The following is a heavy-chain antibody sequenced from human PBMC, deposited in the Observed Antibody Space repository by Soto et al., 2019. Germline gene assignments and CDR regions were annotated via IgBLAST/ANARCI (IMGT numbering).Heavy chain of an antibody. D-gene: IGHD2-2*01. V-gene: IGHV1-69*13. CDR3: ARGLVPAASPRYYYYYYGMDV. Sequence: GASVKVSFKASGGTFSSYAISWVRQAPGQGLEWMGGIIPIFGTANYAQKFQGRVTITADESTSTAYMELSSLRSEDTAVYYCARGLVPAASPRYYYYYYGMDVWGQGTTVTVSS. CDR2: IIPIFGTA. J-gene: IGHJ6*02. CDR1: GGTFSSYA.